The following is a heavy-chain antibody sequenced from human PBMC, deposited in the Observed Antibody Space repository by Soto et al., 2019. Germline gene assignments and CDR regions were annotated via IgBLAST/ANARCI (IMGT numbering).Heavy chain of an antibody. CDR2: IIPILGIA. Sequence: QVQLVQSGAEVKKPGSSVKVSCKASGGTFSSYTISWVRQAPGQGLEWMGRIIPILGIANYAQKFQGRVTITADKSTSTAYMELSSLRSEDTAVYYCAWRDGYKGIDYWGRGTLVTVSS. CDR3: AWRDGYKGIDY. V-gene: IGHV1-69*02. J-gene: IGHJ4*02. D-gene: IGHD5-12*01. CDR1: GGTFSSYT.